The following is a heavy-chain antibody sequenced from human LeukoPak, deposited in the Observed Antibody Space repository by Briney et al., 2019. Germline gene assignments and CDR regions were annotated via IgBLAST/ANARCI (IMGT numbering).Heavy chain of an antibody. CDR3: ARGAMPVPVNYDYTWGSYRYNGPHFDY. J-gene: IGHJ4*02. V-gene: IGHV4-34*01. Sequence: PSETLSLTCAVYGGSFSGYYWSWIRQPPGKGLEWIGEINHSGSTNYNPSLKSRVTISVDTSKNQFSLKLSSVTAADTAVYYCARGAMPVPVNYDYTWGSYRYNGPHFDYWGQGTLVTVSS. CDR1: GGSFSGYY. D-gene: IGHD3-16*02. CDR2: INHSGST.